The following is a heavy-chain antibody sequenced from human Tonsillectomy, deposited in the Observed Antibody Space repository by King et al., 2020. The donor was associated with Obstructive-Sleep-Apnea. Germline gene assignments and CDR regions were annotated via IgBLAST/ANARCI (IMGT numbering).Heavy chain of an antibody. D-gene: IGHD3-16*01. CDR1: GFTFSTYA. V-gene: IGHV3-23*04. CDR3: AKDWGGSRPYYFDY. CDR2: IIGSGGST. Sequence: VQLVESGGGLVQPGGSLRLSCAASGFTFSTYAMSWVRQAPGKGLEWVSAIIGSGGSTYSADSVKGRFTISRDNSKKTLYLQMNSLRAEDTAVYYCAKDWGGSRPYYFDYWGQGTLVTVSS. J-gene: IGHJ4*02.